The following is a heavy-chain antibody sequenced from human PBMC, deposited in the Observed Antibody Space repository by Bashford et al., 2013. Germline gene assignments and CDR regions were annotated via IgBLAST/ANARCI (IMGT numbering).Heavy chain of an antibody. Sequence: SETLSLTCTVSGGSISSSSYYWGWIRQPPGKGLEWIGTVNFSGRTYYNPSLKSRVTMSIDTSKSQFSLNLSSVTAADTAIYYCASIVVSPFSESGIKDAFDIWGQRDKGHRLL. CDR1: GGSISSSSYY. CDR3: ASIVVSPFSESGIKDAFDI. J-gene: IGHJ3*02. V-gene: IGHV4-39*01. D-gene: IGHD1-26*01. CDR2: VNFSGRT.